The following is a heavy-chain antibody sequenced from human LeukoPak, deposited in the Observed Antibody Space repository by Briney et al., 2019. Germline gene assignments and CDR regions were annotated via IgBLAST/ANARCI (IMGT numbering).Heavy chain of an antibody. CDR2: ISYDGSNK. J-gene: IGHJ4*02. Sequence: GRSLRLSCAASGFTFSSYAMHWVRQAPGKGLEWVAVISYDGSNKYYADSVKGRFTISRDNSKNTLYLQMNSLRAEDTAVYYCAREVDYGDTTGAFDYWAREPWSPSPQ. CDR1: GFTFSSYA. V-gene: IGHV3-30*01. D-gene: IGHD4-17*01. CDR3: AREVDYGDTTGAFDY.